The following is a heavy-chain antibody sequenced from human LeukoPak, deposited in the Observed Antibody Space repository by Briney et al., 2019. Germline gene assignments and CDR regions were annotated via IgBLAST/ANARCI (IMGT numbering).Heavy chain of an antibody. CDR1: GFTFNRCW. Sequence: GGSLRLSCVVSGFTFNRCWMNWVRQAPGKGLEWVAHINPDGRDTYYVDSVKGRFTISRDNAQSSTYLQMNSLRVEDTAVYYCTSWGDTTAEYFQRWGQGTLVTVSS. CDR3: TSWGDTTAEYFQR. CDR2: INPDGRDT. V-gene: IGHV3-7*01. D-gene: IGHD2-21*02. J-gene: IGHJ1*01.